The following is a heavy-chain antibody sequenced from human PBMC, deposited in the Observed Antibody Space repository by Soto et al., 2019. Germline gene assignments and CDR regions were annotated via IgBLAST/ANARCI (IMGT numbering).Heavy chain of an antibody. CDR1: GFTFSNAW. J-gene: IGHJ6*02. D-gene: IGHD3-22*01. Sequence: PGGSLRLSCAASGFTFSNAWMSWVRQAPGKGLEWVGRIKSKTDGGTTDYAAPVKGRFTISRDDSKNTLYLQMNSLKTEDTAVYYCTSSSGFNYYYFAMDVWGQGTTVTVSS. CDR3: TSSSGFNYYYFAMDV. CDR2: IKSKTDGGTT. V-gene: IGHV3-15*01.